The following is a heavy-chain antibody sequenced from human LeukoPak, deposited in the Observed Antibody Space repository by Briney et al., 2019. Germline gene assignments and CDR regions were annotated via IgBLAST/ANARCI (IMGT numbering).Heavy chain of an antibody. CDR2: ISSSGSTI. CDR1: GFTSSDSN. J-gene: IGHJ4*02. CDR3: ARDRDGLDY. V-gene: IGHV3-11*01. Sequence: PGGSLRLSCAASGFTSSDSNMSWIRHAPGKGLEWVSYISSSGSTIYYAASVKGRFTISRDNAKNSLYLQMNSLRAEDTALYYCARDRDGLDYWGQGTLVTVSS. D-gene: IGHD5-24*01.